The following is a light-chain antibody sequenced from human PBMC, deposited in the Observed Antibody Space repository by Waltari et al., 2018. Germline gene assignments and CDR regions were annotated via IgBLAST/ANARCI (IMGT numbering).Light chain of an antibody. Sequence: ETVLTQSPVTLSLSPGVGATLSCKASQSVGTSLAWYQQKPGQAPRLLIYNASNRAAGIPARFSGSGSGTDFTLTIGTLEPEDFAVYYCQHRSNWNTFGQGTKLEIK. J-gene: IGKJ2*01. CDR3: QHRSNWNT. V-gene: IGKV3-11*01. CDR1: QSVGTS. CDR2: NAS.